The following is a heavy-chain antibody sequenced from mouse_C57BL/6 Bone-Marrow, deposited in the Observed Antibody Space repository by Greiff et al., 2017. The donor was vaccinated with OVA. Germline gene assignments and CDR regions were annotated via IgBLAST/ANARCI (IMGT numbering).Heavy chain of an antibody. V-gene: IGHV1-47*01. J-gene: IGHJ2*01. CDR1: GYTFTTYP. Sequence: QVQLQQSGAELVKPGASVKMSCKASGYTFTTYPIEWMKQNHGKSLEWIGNFHPYNDDTKYNEKFKGKATLTVDTSSSTAYMQLSSLTSEDSAVYYCARKAYYGSSPLDYWGQGTTLTVSS. D-gene: IGHD1-1*01. CDR3: ARKAYYGSSPLDY. CDR2: FHPYNDDT.